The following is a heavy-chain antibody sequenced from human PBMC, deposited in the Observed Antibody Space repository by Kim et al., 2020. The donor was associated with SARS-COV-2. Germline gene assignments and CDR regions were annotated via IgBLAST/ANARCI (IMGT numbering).Heavy chain of an antibody. D-gene: IGHD2-8*02. CDR3: ARHGGGSIVLVVYAADFDY. Sequence: SETLSLTCTVSGGSISSSSYYWGWIRQPPGKGLEWIGSIYYSGSTYYNPSLKSRVTISVDTSKNQFSLKLSSVTAADTAVYYCARHGGGSIVLVVYAADFDYWGPGTLVTVSS. J-gene: IGHJ4*02. CDR2: IYYSGST. V-gene: IGHV4-39*01. CDR1: GGSISSSSYY.